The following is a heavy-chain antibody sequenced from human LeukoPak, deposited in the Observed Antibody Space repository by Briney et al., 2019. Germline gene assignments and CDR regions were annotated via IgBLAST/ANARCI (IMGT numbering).Heavy chain of an antibody. V-gene: IGHV3-7*04. Sequence: GGSLRLSCAASGFALSNYYMSWVRQAPGKGLEWVANIKQDGSEKFYVDSVKGRFTISRDNAKNSLYLQMNSLRAEDTAVYYCARDSLWSYDILTGYFGGDGYFQHWGQGTLVTVSS. CDR3: ARDSLWSYDILTGYFGGDGYFQH. CDR1: GFALSNYY. D-gene: IGHD3-9*01. CDR2: IKQDGSEK. J-gene: IGHJ1*01.